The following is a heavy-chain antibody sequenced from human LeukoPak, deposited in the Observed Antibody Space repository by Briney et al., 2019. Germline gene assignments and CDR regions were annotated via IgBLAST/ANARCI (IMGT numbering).Heavy chain of an antibody. CDR1: GYTFTNYG. J-gene: IGHJ5*02. V-gene: IGHV1-18*01. CDR3: AREPSDYDFWSGAYNWFDP. CDR2: ISAHNGNR. Sequence: ASVKVSCKASGYTFTNYGLSWVRQAPGQGLEWMGWISAHNGNRNYAQKLQGRVTMTTDTSTSTAYMELRSLRSDDTAVYYCAREPSDYDFWSGAYNWFDPWGQGTLVTVSS. D-gene: IGHD3-3*01.